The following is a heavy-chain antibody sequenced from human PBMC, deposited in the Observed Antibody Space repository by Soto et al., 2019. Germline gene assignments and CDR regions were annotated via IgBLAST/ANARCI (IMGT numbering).Heavy chain of an antibody. CDR1: GFTFSSYA. J-gene: IGHJ4*02. V-gene: IGHV3-23*01. D-gene: IGHD4-17*01. CDR3: AKYHINEPDVQNGDRFSKRPWYYFDY. Sequence: PGGSLRLSCAASGFTFSSYAMSWVRQAPGKGLEWVSAISGSGGSTYYADSVKGRFAISRDNSKNTLYLQMNSLRAEDTAVYYCAKYHINEPDVQNGDRFSKRPWYYFDYWGQGTLVTVSS. CDR2: ISGSGGST.